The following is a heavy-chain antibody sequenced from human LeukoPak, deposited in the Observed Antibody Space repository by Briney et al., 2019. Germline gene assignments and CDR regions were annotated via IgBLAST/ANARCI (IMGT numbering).Heavy chain of an antibody. CDR3: AAVGSWQKPPGP. CDR2: IVVGSGNT. Sequence: SVKVSCKASGFTFTSSAMQWVRQARGQSLEWIGWIVVGSGNTNYAQKFQERVTITRDMSTSTAYMELSSLRSEDTAVYYCAAVGSWQKPPGPRGQGTLVTVSS. V-gene: IGHV1-58*02. J-gene: IGHJ5*02. D-gene: IGHD6-13*01. CDR1: GFTFTSSA.